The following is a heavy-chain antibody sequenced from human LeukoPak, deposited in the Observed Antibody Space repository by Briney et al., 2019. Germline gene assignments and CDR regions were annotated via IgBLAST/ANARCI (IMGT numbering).Heavy chain of an antibody. Sequence: GGSLRLSCAASGFTFSSYAISWVRQAPGKGLEWLSVISGRANSAYYADSVKGRFTISRDNSQNTVSLQMNSLRAEDTAVYFCAKDMVWAHYYFDYWGQGTLVTVSS. CDR3: AKDMVWAHYYFDY. J-gene: IGHJ4*02. V-gene: IGHV3-23*01. CDR2: ISGRANSA. D-gene: IGHD2-8*01. CDR1: GFTFSSYA.